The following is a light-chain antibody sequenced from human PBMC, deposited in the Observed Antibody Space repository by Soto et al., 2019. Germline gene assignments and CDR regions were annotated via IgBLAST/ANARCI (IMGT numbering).Light chain of an antibody. V-gene: IGLV1-40*01. CDR1: SSNIGAGYD. Sequence: QSVLTQPPSVSGAPGQRVTISCTGSSSNIGAGYDVHWYQQLPGTAPKLLIYVNSNRPSGVPDRFSGSESGTSASLAITGLQAEDEADYYCQSYDSSLSGAVFGGGTKLTVL. CDR2: VNS. J-gene: IGLJ3*02. CDR3: QSYDSSLSGAV.